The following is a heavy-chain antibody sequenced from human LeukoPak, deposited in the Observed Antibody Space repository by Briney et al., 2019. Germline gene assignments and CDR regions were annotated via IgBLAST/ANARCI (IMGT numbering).Heavy chain of an antibody. Sequence: GGSLRLSCAASGFTFSSYWMSWVRQAPGKELEWVANIKQDGSDKYYVDSVKGRFTISRDNAKNSLYLQMNSLRAEDTAVYYCARAPSTYVWGSYRPAYFDYWGQGTLVTVSS. CDR1: GFTFSSYW. J-gene: IGHJ4*02. CDR3: ARAPSTYVWGSYRPAYFDY. V-gene: IGHV3-7*01. D-gene: IGHD3-16*02. CDR2: IKQDGSDK.